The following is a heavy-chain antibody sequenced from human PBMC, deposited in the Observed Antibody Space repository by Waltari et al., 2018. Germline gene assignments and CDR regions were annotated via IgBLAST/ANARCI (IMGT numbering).Heavy chain of an antibody. CDR3: ARHADYYDSSGFFPYYYYYGMDV. J-gene: IGHJ6*02. CDR1: GGAISSYY. V-gene: IGHV4-59*08. Sequence: QVQLQESGPGLVKPSETLSLTCTVSGGAISSYYWSWISQPPGRGLEWFGYIYYSGSTNYNPSLKSRVTIAVDTSKNQFSLKLSSVTAADTAVYYCARHADYYDSSGFFPYYYYYGMDVWGQGTTVTVSS. D-gene: IGHD3-22*01. CDR2: IYYSGST.